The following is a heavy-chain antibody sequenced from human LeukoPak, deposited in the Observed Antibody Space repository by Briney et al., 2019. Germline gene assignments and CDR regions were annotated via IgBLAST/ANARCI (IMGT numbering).Heavy chain of an antibody. Sequence: ASVKVSCKASGYTFTSYDINWVRQATGQGLEWMGWMNPNSGNTGYAQKFQGRVTMTRNTSISTAYMELSSLRSEDTAVYYCAREGSSSWSHYYYYMDVWGKGTTVTASS. J-gene: IGHJ6*03. CDR1: GYTFTSYD. V-gene: IGHV1-8*01. CDR3: AREGSSSWSHYYYYMDV. D-gene: IGHD6-13*01. CDR2: MNPNSGNT.